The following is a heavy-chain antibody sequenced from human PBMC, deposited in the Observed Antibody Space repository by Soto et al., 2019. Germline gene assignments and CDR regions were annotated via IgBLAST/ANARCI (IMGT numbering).Heavy chain of an antibody. CDR1: GFTFISYL. CDR3: ARDESYDILTGYYTPQRFDY. J-gene: IGHJ4*02. Sequence: PGGSLIISCAVSGFTFISYLMSWVRQAPGKGLEWLANIKQDGSEKYYVYSVKGRFTISRDNAKNSLYLQMNSLRAEDTAVYYCARDESYDILTGYYTPQRFDYWGQGSLVTVSS. V-gene: IGHV3-7*01. D-gene: IGHD3-9*01. CDR2: IKQDGSEK.